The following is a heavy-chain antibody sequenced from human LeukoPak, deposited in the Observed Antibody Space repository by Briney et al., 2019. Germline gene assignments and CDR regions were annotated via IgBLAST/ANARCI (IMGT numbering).Heavy chain of an antibody. Sequence: ASVKVSCKASGYTFTGYYLHWVRQAPGQGLEWMGWINPNSGGTNYAQKFQGRVTMTSDTSITTAYMELSRLRSDDTALYYCARGLTYYYDSSGYYCDYWGQGTLVTVSS. D-gene: IGHD3-22*01. J-gene: IGHJ4*02. CDR1: GYTFTGYY. CDR2: INPNSGGT. V-gene: IGHV1-2*02. CDR3: ARGLTYYYDSSGYYCDY.